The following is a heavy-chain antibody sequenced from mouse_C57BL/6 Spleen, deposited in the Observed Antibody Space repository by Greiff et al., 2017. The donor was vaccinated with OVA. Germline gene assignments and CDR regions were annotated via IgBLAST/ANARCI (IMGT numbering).Heavy chain of an antibody. V-gene: IGHV1-55*01. J-gene: IGHJ2*01. CDR3: ARRGNYYGSKYYFDY. CDR1: GYTFTSYW. Sequence: QVQLQQPGAELVKPGASVKMSCKASGYTFTSYWITWVKQRPGQGLEWIGDIYPGSGSTNYNEKFKSKATLTVDTSSSTAYMQLSSLTSEDSAVYYCARRGNYYGSKYYFDYWGQGTTLTVSS. D-gene: IGHD1-1*01. CDR2: IYPGSGST.